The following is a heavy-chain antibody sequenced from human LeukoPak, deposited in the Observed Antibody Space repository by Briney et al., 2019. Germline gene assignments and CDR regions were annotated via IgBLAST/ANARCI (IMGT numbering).Heavy chain of an antibody. V-gene: IGHV1-46*01. Sequence: ASVKVSCKASGYTFISYYIHWVRQAPGQGLDWMGIINPSGGTTSYAQKFQGRVTMTRDTSTSTVYMELSSLRSEDTAVYYCARWDYYDSSAFDYWGQGTQVTVSS. CDR3: ARWDYYDSSAFDY. CDR2: INPSGGTT. D-gene: IGHD3-22*01. J-gene: IGHJ4*02. CDR1: GYTFISYY.